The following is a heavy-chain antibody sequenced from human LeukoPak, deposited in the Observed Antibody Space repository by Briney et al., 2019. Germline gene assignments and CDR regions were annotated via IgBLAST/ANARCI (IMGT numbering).Heavy chain of an antibody. CDR2: ISGGQTI. J-gene: IGHJ4*02. CDR3: ARDPPHYYDSSGQPDY. V-gene: IGHV3-48*03. Sequence: GGSLRLSCAASGFTFSSYEMNWVRQAPGKGLEWVAYISGGQTIYYADSVKGRFTISRDNAKNSLYLQMNSLRAEDTAVYYCARDPPHYYDSSGQPDYWGQGTLVTVSS. CDR1: GFTFSSYE. D-gene: IGHD3-22*01.